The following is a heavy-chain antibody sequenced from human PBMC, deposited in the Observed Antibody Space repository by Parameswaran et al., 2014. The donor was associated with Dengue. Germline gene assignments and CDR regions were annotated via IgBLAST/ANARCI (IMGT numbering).Heavy chain of an antibody. CDR2: IRYDGSNK. V-gene: IGHV3-30*02. D-gene: IGHD3-10*01. CDR3: AKDGAGSGSYYNWRHYFDY. Sequence: KGLEWVAFIRYDGSNKYYADSVKGRFTISRDNSKNTLYLQMNSLRAEDTAVYYCAKDGAGSGSYYNWRHYFDYWGQGTLVTVSS. J-gene: IGHJ4*02.